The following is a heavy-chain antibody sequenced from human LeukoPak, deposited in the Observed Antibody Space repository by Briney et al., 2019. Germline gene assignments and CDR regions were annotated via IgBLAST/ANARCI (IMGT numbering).Heavy chain of an antibody. CDR2: ISSSSSYI. CDR1: GFTFSSYW. J-gene: IGHJ4*02. D-gene: IGHD6-19*01. CDR3: ARVPHHSSGWSDGDY. Sequence: PGGSLRLSCAASGFTFSSYWMSWVRQAPGKGLEWVSSISSSSSYIYYADSVKGRFTISRDNAKNSLYLQMNSLRAEDTAVYYCARVPHHSSGWSDGDYWGQGTLVTVSS. V-gene: IGHV3-21*01.